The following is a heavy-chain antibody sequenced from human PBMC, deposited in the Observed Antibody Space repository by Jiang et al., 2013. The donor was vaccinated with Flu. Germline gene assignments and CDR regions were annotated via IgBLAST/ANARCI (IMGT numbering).Heavy chain of an antibody. V-gene: IGHV6-1*01. CDR2: TYYRSKWYN. Sequence: SQTLSLTCAISGDSVSSNSAAWNWIRQSPSRGLEWLGRTYYRSKWYNDYAVSVKSRITINPDTSKNQFSLQLNSVTPEDTAVYYCASGYYGSGSYWDWFDPWGQGTLVTVSS. J-gene: IGHJ5*02. CDR3: ASGYYGSGSYWDWFDP. CDR1: GDSVSSNSAA. D-gene: IGHD3-10*01.